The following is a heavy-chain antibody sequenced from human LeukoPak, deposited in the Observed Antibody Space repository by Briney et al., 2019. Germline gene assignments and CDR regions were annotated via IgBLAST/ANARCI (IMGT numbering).Heavy chain of an antibody. V-gene: IGHV4-39*07. J-gene: IGHJ4*02. CDR2: IYYSGST. D-gene: IGHD3-22*01. Sequence: SETLSLTCTVSGGSISSYYWGWIRQPPGKGLEWIGSIYYSGSTYYNPSLKSRVTISVDTSKNQFSLKLSSVTAADTAVYYCAREARYYDSSGYHRKTYYFDYWGQGTLVTVSS. CDR1: GGSISSYY. CDR3: AREARYYDSSGYHRKTYYFDY.